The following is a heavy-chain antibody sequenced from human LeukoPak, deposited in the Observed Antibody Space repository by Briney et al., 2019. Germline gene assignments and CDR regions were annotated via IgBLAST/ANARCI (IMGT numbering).Heavy chain of an antibody. CDR2: IYYSGST. V-gene: IGHV4-30-4*02. D-gene: IGHD3-22*01. CDR1: GGSISSGDYY. CDR3: AREVYYDSSGLNAFDI. Sequence: PSEXLSLTCSVSGGSISSGDYYWIWIRQPPGKGLEWIGYIYYSGSTYYYPSLKSRVTISVDTSKNQFSLKLSSVTAADTAVYYCAREVYYDSSGLNAFDIWGQGSMVTVSS. J-gene: IGHJ3*02.